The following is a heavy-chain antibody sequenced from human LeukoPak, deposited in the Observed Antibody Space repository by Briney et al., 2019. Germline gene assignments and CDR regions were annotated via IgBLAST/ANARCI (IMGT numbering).Heavy chain of an antibody. CDR1: GGSFSGYY. CDR3: ARVRRAMIVVVSPWFDP. J-gene: IGHJ5*02. CDR2: INHSGST. V-gene: IGHV4-34*01. D-gene: IGHD3-22*01. Sequence: SETLSLTCAVYGGSFSGYYWSWIRQPPGKGLEWIGEINHSGSTNYNPSLKSRVTISVDTSKNQFSLKLSSVTAADTAVYYCARVRRAMIVVVSPWFDPWGQGTLVTVSS.